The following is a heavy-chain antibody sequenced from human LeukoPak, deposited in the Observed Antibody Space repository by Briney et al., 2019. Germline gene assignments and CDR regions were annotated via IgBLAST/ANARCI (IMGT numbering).Heavy chain of an antibody. CDR3: ARLPGFRDAFDI. Sequence: SETLSLTCTVSGGSISSYYWSWIRQPPGKGLEWIGYIYYSGSTNYNPSLKSRVTISVDTSKNQFSLKLASVTAADTAVYYCARLPGFRDAFDIWGQGTMVTVSS. CDR2: IYYSGST. J-gene: IGHJ3*02. CDR1: GGSISSYY. V-gene: IGHV4-59*08.